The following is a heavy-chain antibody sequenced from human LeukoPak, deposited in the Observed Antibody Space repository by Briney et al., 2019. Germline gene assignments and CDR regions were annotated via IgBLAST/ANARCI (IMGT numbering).Heavy chain of an antibody. CDR2: RWYEGSNK. CDR3: ARETDSSGWPIDY. J-gene: IGHJ4*02. CDR1: GFTFSSYV. Sequence: GGSLRLSCAASGFTFSSYVMHWVRQAPGKGPEGVAGRWYEGSNKYYADSVKGRFTISRDNSKNTLYLQMNSLRAEDTAVYYCARETDSSGWPIDYWGQGTLVTVSS. D-gene: IGHD6-19*01. V-gene: IGHV3-33*01.